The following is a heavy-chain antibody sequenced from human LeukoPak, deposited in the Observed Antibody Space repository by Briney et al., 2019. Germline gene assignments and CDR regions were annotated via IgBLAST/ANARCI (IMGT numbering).Heavy chain of an antibody. CDR1: GYTFTSYG. CDR2: ISAYNGNT. J-gene: IGHJ4*02. V-gene: IGHV1-18*01. D-gene: IGHD2-2*02. CDR3: ARDWIRGYCSSTSCYRSFDY. Sequence: ASVKVSCKASGYTFTSYGISWVRQAPGQGLEWMGWISAYNGNTNYAQKFQGRVTITADKSTSTAYMELSSLRSEDTAVYYCARDWIRGYCSSTSCYRSFDYWGQGTLVTVSS.